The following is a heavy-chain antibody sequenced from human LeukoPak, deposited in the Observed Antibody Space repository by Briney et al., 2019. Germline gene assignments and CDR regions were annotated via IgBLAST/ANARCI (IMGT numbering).Heavy chain of an antibody. Sequence: SETLSLTCTVSGGSISSYYWSWIRQPPGKGLEWIGYIYYSGSTNYNPSLKSRVTISVDTSKNQFSLKLSSVTAADTAVYYCARGPYGLGYYFDYWGQGTLVTVSS. CDR3: ARGPYGLGYYFDY. J-gene: IGHJ4*02. V-gene: IGHV4-59*01. CDR2: IYYSGST. D-gene: IGHD3-10*01. CDR1: GGSISSYY.